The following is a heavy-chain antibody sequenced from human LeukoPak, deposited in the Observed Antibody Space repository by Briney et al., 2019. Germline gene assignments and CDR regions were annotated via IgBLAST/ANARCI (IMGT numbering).Heavy chain of an antibody. CDR2: IKEDGTVT. Sequence: PGGSLRLSCAASGFTFSSSWMCWVRQAPEKGLEWLANIKEDGTVTNYADSVRGRFTISRDNAKNSLFLQMNSLRAEDTAVYYCARAPREWLLGYYFDYWGQGTLVTVSS. CDR3: ARAPREWLLGYYFDY. V-gene: IGHV3-7*01. J-gene: IGHJ4*02. D-gene: IGHD3-3*01. CDR1: GFTFSSSW.